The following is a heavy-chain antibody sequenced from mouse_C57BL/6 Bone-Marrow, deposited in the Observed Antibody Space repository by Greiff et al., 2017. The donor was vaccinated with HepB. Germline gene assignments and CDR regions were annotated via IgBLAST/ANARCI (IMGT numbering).Heavy chain of an antibody. CDR3: ARDENDYDGYAMDY. CDR1: GFTFSDFY. CDR2: SRNKANDYTT. D-gene: IGHD2-4*01. Sequence: EVQLVDSGGGLVQSGRSLRLSCATSGFTFSDFYMEWVRQAPGKGLEWIAASRNKANDYTTEYSASVKGRFIVSRDTSQSILYLQMNALRAEDTAIYYCARDENDYDGYAMDYWGQGTSVTVSS. J-gene: IGHJ4*01. V-gene: IGHV7-1*01.